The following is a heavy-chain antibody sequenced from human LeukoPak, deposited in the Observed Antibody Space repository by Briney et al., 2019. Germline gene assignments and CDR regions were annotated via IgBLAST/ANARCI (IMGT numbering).Heavy chain of an antibody. CDR2: FYYDGTT. Sequence: PSETLSLTCTVSGASISSSNYYWGWIRQPPGKGLEWIGTFYYDGTTYYNPSLKSRVTISVDTSKNQFSLKLSSVTAADAAVYYCAREMGATRILFDYWGQGTLVTVSS. CDR3: AREMGATRILFDY. CDR1: GASISSSNYY. V-gene: IGHV4-39*02. D-gene: IGHD1-26*01. J-gene: IGHJ4*02.